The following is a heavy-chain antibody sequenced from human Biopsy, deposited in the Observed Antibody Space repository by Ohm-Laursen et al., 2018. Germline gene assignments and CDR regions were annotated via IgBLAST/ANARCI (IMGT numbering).Heavy chain of an antibody. V-gene: IGHV4-59*08. J-gene: IGHJ1*01. Sequence: GTLSLTCAVYNVSFSSFYWSWIRQPPGQGLEWIGHISHTGYTSYKSSLKSRVTISLDTSRKYFSLRLTSLAAADTAVYYCARGSNEYGGLYFPHWGQGTLVTVSS. CDR2: ISHTGYT. D-gene: IGHD4-23*01. CDR1: NVSFSSFY. CDR3: ARGSNEYGGLYFPH.